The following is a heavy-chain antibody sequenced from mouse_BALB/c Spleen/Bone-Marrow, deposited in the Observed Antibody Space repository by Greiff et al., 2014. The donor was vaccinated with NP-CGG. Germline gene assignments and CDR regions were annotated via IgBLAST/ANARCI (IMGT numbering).Heavy chain of an antibody. D-gene: IGHD2-12*01. CDR1: GYTFSGYS. CDR3: ARTKKRNNDDMDY. CDR2: ILTGSGNT. J-gene: IGHJ2*01. V-gene: IGHV1-9*01. Sequence: VQLVESGPELVKPGVSVKISCKGSGYTFSGYSMEWVKQSPGNGLEWIGVILTGSGNTNYNEKFKGKATLTADTSSKTAYMQLSSLTSEDSAIYYCARTKKRNNDDMDYWGQGTTLTVAS.